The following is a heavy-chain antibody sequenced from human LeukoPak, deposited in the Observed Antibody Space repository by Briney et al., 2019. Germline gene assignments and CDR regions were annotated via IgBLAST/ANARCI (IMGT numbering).Heavy chain of an antibody. CDR2: IYYSGST. Sequence: SETLSLTCTVSGGSISSSSYYWGWIRQPPGKGLEWIGSIYYSGSTYYNPSLKSRVTISVDTSKNQSSLKLSSVTAADTAVYYCASLGAGGSTVDYWGQGTLVTVSS. CDR3: ASLGAGGSTVDY. CDR1: GGSISSSSYY. J-gene: IGHJ4*02. D-gene: IGHD6-13*01. V-gene: IGHV4-39*01.